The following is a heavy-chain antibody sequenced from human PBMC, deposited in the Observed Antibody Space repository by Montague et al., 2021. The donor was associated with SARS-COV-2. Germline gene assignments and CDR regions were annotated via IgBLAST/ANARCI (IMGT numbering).Heavy chain of an antibody. CDR1: GGSISYYY. CDR3: ARGDHPQSGGWEFFDS. V-gene: IGHV4-59*12. Sequence: SETLSLTCTVSGGSISYYYWHWLRQPPAKGLEWIGHIYYSGSANYNPSLKSRVTISVDTSQNQFSLKLNSLTAADTAVYYCARGDHPQSGGWEFFDSWGQGALVTVSS. D-gene: IGHD6-25*01. J-gene: IGHJ4*02. CDR2: IYYSGSA.